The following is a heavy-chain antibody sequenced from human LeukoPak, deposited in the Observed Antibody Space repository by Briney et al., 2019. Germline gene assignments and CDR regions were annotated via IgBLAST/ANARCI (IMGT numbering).Heavy chain of an antibody. CDR1: GGSIRSYY. CDR2: IYYSGRT. D-gene: IGHD1-26*01. CDR3: ARQMGANPGGFDY. Sequence: TSETLSLTCSVSGGSIRSYYWSWIRQPPGKGLEWIGYIYYSGRTAYNPSLKSRVTILVDTSKNQFSLKLSSVTAADTAVYYCARQMGANPGGFDYWGQGTLVTVSS. J-gene: IGHJ4*02. V-gene: IGHV4-59*08.